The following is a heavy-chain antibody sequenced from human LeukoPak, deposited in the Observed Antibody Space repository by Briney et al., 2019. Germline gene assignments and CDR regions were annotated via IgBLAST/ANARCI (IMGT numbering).Heavy chain of an antibody. J-gene: IGHJ3*02. CDR2: INPNSGGA. D-gene: IGHD7-27*01. CDR1: GYSFIGYY. CDR3: AKSTNWGSISDGFDI. Sequence: ASAKVSCKASGYSFIGYYIHWLRQPPGQGLEWMGWINPNSGGANYSKKFQGTVTMTRDTSISTVYMELTRLRSDDTAMYYCAKSTNWGSISDGFDIWGQGTIVSVAS. V-gene: IGHV1-2*02.